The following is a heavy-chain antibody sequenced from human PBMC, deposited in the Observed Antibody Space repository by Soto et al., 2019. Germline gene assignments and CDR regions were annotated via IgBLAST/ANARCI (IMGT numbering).Heavy chain of an antibody. Sequence: QVQLQESGPGLVKPSQTLSLTCTVSGGSISSGGYYWSWIRQHPGKGLEWIGYIYYSGSTYYNPSLKSRVIISVDTSKNQISLKLSSVTAADTAVYYCARDGKGGYYGSGSYYPLWGQGTMVTVSS. CDR3: ARDGKGGYYGSGSYYPL. CDR1: GGSISSGGYY. D-gene: IGHD3-10*01. V-gene: IGHV4-31*03. J-gene: IGHJ3*01. CDR2: IYYSGST.